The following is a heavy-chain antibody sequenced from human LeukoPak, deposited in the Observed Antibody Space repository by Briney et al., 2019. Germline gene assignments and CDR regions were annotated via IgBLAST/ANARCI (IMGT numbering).Heavy chain of an antibody. Sequence: GGSLRLSCAASGFTASSNYMSWVRQAPGKGLEWVSGITGSTYYADSVKGRFTISRDNSKNTLYLQMNSLSAVDTAVYYCARDRSSQGIWGFDYWGQGTLVTVSS. CDR3: ARDRSSQGIWGFDY. V-gene: IGHV3-53*01. D-gene: IGHD7-27*01. CDR1: GFTASSNY. CDR2: ITGST. J-gene: IGHJ4*02.